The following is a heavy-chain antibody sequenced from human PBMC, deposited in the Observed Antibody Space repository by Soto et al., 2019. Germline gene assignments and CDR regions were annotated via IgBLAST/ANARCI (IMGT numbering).Heavy chain of an antibody. CDR2: IVVGSGNT. D-gene: IGHD3-10*01. J-gene: IGHJ6*04. Sequence: SVKVSCKASGFTFTSSAVHWVRQARVQRLEWIGWIVVGSGNTNYAQKFQEKVTITRDMSTSTAYMELSSLRSEDTAVYYCALSKIRDYYYGIDVWGKGTTVTVSS. V-gene: IGHV1-58*01. CDR3: ALSKIRDYYYGIDV. CDR1: GFTFTSSA.